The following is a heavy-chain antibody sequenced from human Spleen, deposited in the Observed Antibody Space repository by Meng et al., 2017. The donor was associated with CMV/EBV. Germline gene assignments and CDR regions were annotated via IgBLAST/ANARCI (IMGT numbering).Heavy chain of an antibody. CDR2: ISSSGSTI. Sequence: GESLKISCASSGFTFAAYTMSWVRQAPGKGLEWVSYISSSGSTIYYADSVKGRFTISRDNAKNSLYLQMNSLRAEDTAVYYCARLAAALDYWGQGTLVTVSS. CDR3: ARLAAALDY. CDR1: GFTFAAYT. V-gene: IGHV3-11*04. D-gene: IGHD6-13*01. J-gene: IGHJ4*02.